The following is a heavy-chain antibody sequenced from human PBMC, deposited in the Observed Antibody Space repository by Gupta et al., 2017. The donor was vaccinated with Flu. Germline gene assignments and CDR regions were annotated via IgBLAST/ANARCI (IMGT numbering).Heavy chain of an antibody. J-gene: IGHJ6*02. Sequence: SSYSMNWVRQAPGKGLEWVSSIRSSSDYIYYVDSVKGRFTVSRDNAKNSLYLQMNSLRAEDTAVYYCARVVGDIKGFGMDVWGQGTTVTVSS. V-gene: IGHV3-21*01. CDR3: ARVVGDIKGFGMDV. CDR1: SSYS. CDR2: IRSSSDYI. D-gene: IGHD3-16*01.